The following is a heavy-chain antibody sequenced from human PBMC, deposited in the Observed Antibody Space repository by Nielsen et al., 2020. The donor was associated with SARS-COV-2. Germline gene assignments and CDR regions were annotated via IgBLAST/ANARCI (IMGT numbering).Heavy chain of an antibody. D-gene: IGHD3-9*01. CDR3: AKEAYYDILTGYLGYYGMDV. V-gene: IGHV3-9*01. Sequence: GGSLRLSCAASGFTFDDYAMHWVRQAPGKGLEWVSGISWNSGSIGYADSVKGRFTISRDNAKNSLYLQMNSLRAEDTALYYCAKEAYYDILTGYLGYYGMDVWGQGTTVTVSS. CDR1: GFTFDDYA. J-gene: IGHJ6*02. CDR2: ISWNSGSI.